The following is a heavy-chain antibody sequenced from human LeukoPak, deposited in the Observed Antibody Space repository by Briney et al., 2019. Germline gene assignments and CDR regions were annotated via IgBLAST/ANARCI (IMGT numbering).Heavy chain of an antibody. J-gene: IGHJ6*03. CDR3: ARTPGERYCSGGSCYFHYYYMDV. D-gene: IGHD2-15*01. CDR2: INSDGSST. CDR1: GFTFSSYW. Sequence: PGGSLRLSCAASGFTFSSYWMHWVRQAPGKGLVWVSRINSDGSSTSYADSVKGRFTISRDNARNSLYLQMNSLRAEDTAVYYCARTPGERYCSGGSCYFHYYYMDVWGKGTTVTVS. V-gene: IGHV3-74*01.